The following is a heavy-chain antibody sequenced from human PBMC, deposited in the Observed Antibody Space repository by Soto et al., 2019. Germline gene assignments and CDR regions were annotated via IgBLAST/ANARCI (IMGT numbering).Heavy chain of an antibody. Sequence: PSETLSLTCTVSGGSISSSSYFWGWIRQPPGKGLEWIGTFFYTGTTYYSPSLKSRVTISVDTSKNQFSLKLTSVTAADTAMYYCVRPRGGTISATYIDSWGQGALVTVS. D-gene: IGHD2-15*01. CDR2: FFYTGTT. V-gene: IGHV4-39*01. CDR3: VRPRGGTISATYIDS. J-gene: IGHJ4*02. CDR1: GGSISSSSYF.